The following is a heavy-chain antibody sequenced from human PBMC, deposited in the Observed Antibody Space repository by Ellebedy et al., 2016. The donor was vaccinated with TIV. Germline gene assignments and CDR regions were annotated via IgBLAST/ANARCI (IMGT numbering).Heavy chain of an antibody. CDR3: ARMGDWEGFF. CDR2: IHHTGNT. J-gene: IGHJ4*02. V-gene: IGHV4-61*01. CDR1: GGSVTSGNYY. D-gene: IGHD1-26*01. Sequence: MPSETLSLTCNVSGGSVTSGNYYWRWIRQAPGKGLEWIGHIHHTGNTKYNPSLERRVTIELDTSKNQFSLKVTDITAADTAVYYCARMGDWEGFFWGQGALVTVSS.